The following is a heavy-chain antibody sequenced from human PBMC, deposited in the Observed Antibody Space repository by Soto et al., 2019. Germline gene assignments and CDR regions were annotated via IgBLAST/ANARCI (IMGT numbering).Heavy chain of an antibody. Sequence: QVQLQESGPGLVKPSQTLSLTCTVSGVSISSGGYFWSWIRQHPGKGLEWIGYIYYSGNTFYNPSLKTRVSISVDTSKNQFSLKLSSVTAADTAVYYCARGAVGATIYFEYWGQGTLVTVSS. D-gene: IGHD1-26*01. CDR2: IYYSGNT. V-gene: IGHV4-31*03. CDR1: GVSISSGGYF. CDR3: ARGAVGATIYFEY. J-gene: IGHJ4*02.